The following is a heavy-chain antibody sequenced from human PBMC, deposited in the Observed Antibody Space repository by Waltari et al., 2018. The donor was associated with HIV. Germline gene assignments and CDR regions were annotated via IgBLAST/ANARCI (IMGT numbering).Heavy chain of an antibody. Sequence: EVQLVESGGGLVQPGRSLRLSCAASGSTFIDYAMHWVRQDPGKGLGLVSGFSWIGVSIGYADSVKGRFPLPRANAKNPLFLQMNSLRAEAPALYYWAKALEGGGYWGQGTLVTVSS. CDR2: FSWIGVSI. J-gene: IGHJ4*02. CDR3: AKALEGGGY. D-gene: IGHD3-3*01. V-gene: IGHV3-9*01. CDR1: GSTFIDYA.